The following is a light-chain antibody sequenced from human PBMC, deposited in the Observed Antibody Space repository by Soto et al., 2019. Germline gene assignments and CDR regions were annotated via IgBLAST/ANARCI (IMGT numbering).Light chain of an antibody. CDR1: SSDVGSYNL. V-gene: IGLV2-23*02. CDR3: CSYAVIRTFYV. CDR2: GVN. Sequence: QSVLTQPASVSGSPGQSITISCTGTSSDVGSYNLVSWYQQHPGKAPKLMIYGVNKRPSGVSNRFSGSKSGNTASLTISGLQAEEEADYYCCSYAVIRTFYVFETGTKATVL. J-gene: IGLJ1*01.